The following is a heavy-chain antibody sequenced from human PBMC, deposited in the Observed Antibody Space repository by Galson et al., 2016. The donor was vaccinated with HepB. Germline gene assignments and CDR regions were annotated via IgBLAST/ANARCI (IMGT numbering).Heavy chain of an antibody. Sequence: SVKVSCKASGGNFNNYLITWLRQAPGQGLEWIGAIMPIFGSTNYAQTFQGRVTITADKSTTTVYMELSSLRSEDTAVYFCAGEWSGNYNWYFDLWGRGTLVTVSS. J-gene: IGHJ2*01. D-gene: IGHD3-3*01. CDR2: IMPIFGST. V-gene: IGHV1-69*06. CDR3: AGEWSGNYNWYFDL. CDR1: GGNFNNYL.